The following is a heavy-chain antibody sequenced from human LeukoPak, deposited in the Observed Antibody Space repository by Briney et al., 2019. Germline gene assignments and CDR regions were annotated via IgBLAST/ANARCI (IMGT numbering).Heavy chain of an antibody. J-gene: IGHJ4*02. CDR3: ARGLGTYDSSELTWPMISF. Sequence: ASVKVSCKASGYTFTGYYMHWVRQAPGQGLEWMGWINPNSGDTAFAQKSQGRITMTRSTSISTAYMELSSLTSEDTAVYYCARGLGTYDSSELTWPMISFWGQGTLVTVSS. CDR2: INPNSGDT. V-gene: IGHV1-8*02. D-gene: IGHD3-22*01. CDR1: GYTFTGYY.